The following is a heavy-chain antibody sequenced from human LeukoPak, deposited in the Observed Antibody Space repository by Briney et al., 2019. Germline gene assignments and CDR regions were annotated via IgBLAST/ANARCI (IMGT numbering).Heavy chain of an antibody. CDR1: GGTFSNYG. Sequence: SVKVSCKTSGGTFSNYGIYWMRQAPGQGLEWMEGIIPIFGTANYAQKFQGRVTITADESTSTAYMELSSLRSEDTAVYYCASIGPDTSSWYSPFDYWGQGTLVTVSS. D-gene: IGHD6-13*01. CDR2: IIPIFGTA. J-gene: IGHJ4*02. CDR3: ASIGPDTSSWYSPFDY. V-gene: IGHV1-69*13.